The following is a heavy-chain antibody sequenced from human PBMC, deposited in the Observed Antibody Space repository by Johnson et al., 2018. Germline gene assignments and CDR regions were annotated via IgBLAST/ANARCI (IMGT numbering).Heavy chain of an antibody. J-gene: IGHJ3*01. Sequence: QVQLQESGPGLVKPSETLSLICTVSGGSISSYYWSWIRQPPGKRPEWIGYVYYSGSTNYKPSLKSRVTLSVDTSTPQLSLTLHSVTPAVTAVYFCATTLTSYFDTSGHEVRRYSFHFWGQWTMVTVSS. CDR2: VYYSGST. V-gene: IGHV4-59*01. CDR3: ATTLTSYFDTSGHEVRRYSFHF. CDR1: GGSISSYY. D-gene: IGHD3-22*01.